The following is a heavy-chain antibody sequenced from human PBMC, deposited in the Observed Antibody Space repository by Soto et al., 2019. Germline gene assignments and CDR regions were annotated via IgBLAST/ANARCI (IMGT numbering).Heavy chain of an antibody. J-gene: IGHJ4*02. V-gene: IGHV1-69*02. CDR2: IIPILGIA. CDR1: GGTFSSYT. Sequence: SVKVSCKASGGTFSSYTISWVRQAPGQGLEWMGRIIPILGIANYAQKFQGRVTITADKSTSTAYMELSSLRSEDTAVYYCAKRPKVAPAGTPYFDYWGQGTLVTVSS. CDR3: AKRPKVAPAGTPYFDY. D-gene: IGHD1-1*01.